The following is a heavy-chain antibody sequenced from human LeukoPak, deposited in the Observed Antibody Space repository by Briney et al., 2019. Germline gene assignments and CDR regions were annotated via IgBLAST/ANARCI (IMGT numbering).Heavy chain of an antibody. CDR1: GFTFDNFA. D-gene: IGHD5-18*01. V-gene: IGHV3-9*01. CDR2: ITWNSRVK. CDR3: AKDWGTAMVTGAFDI. Sequence: PGGSLRLSCVASGFTFDNFAMHWVRQAPGKGLEWVSGITWNSRVKTYTPSVKGRFTISRDNAKNTLYLQMNSLRAEDTAVYYCAKDWGTAMVTGAFDIWGQGTMVTVSS. J-gene: IGHJ3*02.